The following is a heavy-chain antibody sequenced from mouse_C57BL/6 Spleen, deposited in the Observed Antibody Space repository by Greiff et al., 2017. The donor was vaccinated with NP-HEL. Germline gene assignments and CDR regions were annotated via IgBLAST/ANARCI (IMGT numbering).Heavy chain of an antibody. V-gene: IGHV5-4*03. CDR3: ARAPTGTYYFDY. CDR1: GFTFSSYA. D-gene: IGHD4-1*02. J-gene: IGHJ2*01. Sequence: EVKLMESGGGLVKPGGSLKLSCAASGFTFSSYAMSWVRQTPEKRLEWVATISDGGSYTYYPDNVKGRFTISRDNAKNNLYLQRSHLKSEDTAMYYCARAPTGTYYFDYWGQGTTLTVSS. CDR2: ISDGGSYT.